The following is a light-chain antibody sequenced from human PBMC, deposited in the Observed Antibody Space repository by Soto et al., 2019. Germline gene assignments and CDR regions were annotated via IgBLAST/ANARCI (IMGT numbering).Light chain of an antibody. J-gene: IGKJ5*01. CDR2: GAS. CDR3: QQYNNWPLSIT. CDR1: QSVSSN. V-gene: IGKV3-15*01. Sequence: EIVMTQSPATLSVSPGERATLSCRASQSVSSNLAWYQQKPGQAPRLLIYGASTRATGIPARFSGSGSGTEFTLTISSLQSEDSAVYYCQQYNNWPLSITFGQGTRLEIK.